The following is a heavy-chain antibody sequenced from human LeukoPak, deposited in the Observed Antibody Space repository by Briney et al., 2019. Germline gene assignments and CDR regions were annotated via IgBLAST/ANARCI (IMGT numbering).Heavy chain of an antibody. Sequence: RASVTVSCKASGYTFTSYDINWVRQATGQGLEWMGWMNPNSGNTGYAQKFQGRVTMTRNTSISTAYMELSSLRSEDTAVYYCARGAWGYGGNSEPIDYWGQGTLVTVSS. CDR1: GYTFTSYD. CDR2: MNPNSGNT. V-gene: IGHV1-8*01. D-gene: IGHD4-23*01. CDR3: ARGAWGYGGNSEPIDY. J-gene: IGHJ4*02.